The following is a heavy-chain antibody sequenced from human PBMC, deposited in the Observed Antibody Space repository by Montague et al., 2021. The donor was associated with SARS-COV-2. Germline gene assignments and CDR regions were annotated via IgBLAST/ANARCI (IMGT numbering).Heavy chain of an antibody. Sequence: SETLSLTCTVSGGSISSYYWSWIRQPPGKGLEWIGYIYYSGSTNYNPSLKSRVSMSVDTSKNQFSLHLSSVTAADTAVYYCARDKVAGRGYYLEYWGQGTLLTVSS. D-gene: IGHD6-19*01. V-gene: IGHV4-59*01. J-gene: IGHJ4*02. CDR3: ARDKVAGRGYYLEY. CDR2: IYYSGST. CDR1: GGSISSYY.